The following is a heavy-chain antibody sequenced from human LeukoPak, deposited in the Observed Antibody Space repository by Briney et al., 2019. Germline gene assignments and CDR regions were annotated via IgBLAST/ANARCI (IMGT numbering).Heavy chain of an antibody. D-gene: IGHD3-10*01. CDR2: IYYSGGT. CDR1: GGSISSSSYY. V-gene: IGHV4-39*07. CDR3: ARAVGSGSYYPYYFDY. J-gene: IGHJ4*02. Sequence: SETLSLTCTVSGGSISSSSYYWGWIRQPPGKGLEWIGSIYYSGGTYYNPSLKSRVTISVDTSKNQFSLKLSSVTAADTAVYYCARAVGSGSYYPYYFDYWGQGTLVTVSS.